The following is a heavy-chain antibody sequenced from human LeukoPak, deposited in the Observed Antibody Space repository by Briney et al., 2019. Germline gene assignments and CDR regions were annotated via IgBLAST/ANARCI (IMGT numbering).Heavy chain of an antibody. CDR2: ISGSGGST. Sequence: PGGSLRLSCAASGFTFSSYAMSWVRQAPGKGLEWVSAISGSGGSTYYADPVKGRFTISRDNSKNTLYLQMNSLRAEDTAVYYCTRHSDPYCSRANCYVDNFYGLDVWGQGTWVTVSS. D-gene: IGHD2-2*01. CDR3: TRHSDPYCSRANCYVDNFYGLDV. J-gene: IGHJ6*02. V-gene: IGHV3-23*01. CDR1: GFTFSSYA.